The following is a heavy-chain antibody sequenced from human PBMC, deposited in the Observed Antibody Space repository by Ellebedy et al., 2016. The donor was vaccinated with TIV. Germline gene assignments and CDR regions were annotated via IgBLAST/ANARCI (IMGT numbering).Heavy chain of an antibody. V-gene: IGHV4-4*02. Sequence: MPSETLSLTCDVSVGSLSTSYWWSWVRQPPGKGLEWIGNIYRSGATYYSPSLKGRVTISVDTSKNQFSLKLSSVIAADTAVYYCASPKSSSSYFDYWGQGTLVTVSS. CDR1: VGSLSTSYW. CDR3: ASPKSSSSYFDY. CDR2: IYRSGAT. D-gene: IGHD2-2*01. J-gene: IGHJ4*02.